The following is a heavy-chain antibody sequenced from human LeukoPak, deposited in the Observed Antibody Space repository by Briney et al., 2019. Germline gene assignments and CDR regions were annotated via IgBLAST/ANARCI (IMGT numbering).Heavy chain of an antibody. D-gene: IGHD4-17*01. CDR2: IYYSGNT. CDR3: ARLQATVSIHSYFDY. CDR1: GDSISRYY. Sequence: SETLSLTCTVSGDSISRYYWSWIRQSPGKGLEWIEYIYYSGNTDYNPSLKSRVTISVDTSKNQISLKLTSVTAADTAVYFCARLQATVSIHSYFDYWGQGTLVTVSS. J-gene: IGHJ4*02. V-gene: IGHV4-59*01.